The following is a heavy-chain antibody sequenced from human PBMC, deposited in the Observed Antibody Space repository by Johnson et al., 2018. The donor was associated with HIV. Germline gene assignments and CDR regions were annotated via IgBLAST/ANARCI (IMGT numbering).Heavy chain of an antibody. CDR2: ISNDGSNK. Sequence: QVQLVESGGGVVQPGRSLRLSCAASGFTFSSYAIHWVRQAPGKGLEWVAVISNDGSNKYYADSVKCRFTISRDNSKNTLYVQMDSLRAEDTAVYYCARGTYYYDSSGLALRNDAFDIWGQGTMVTVSS. J-gene: IGHJ3*02. CDR1: GFTFSSYA. CDR3: ARGTYYYDSSGLALRNDAFDI. V-gene: IGHV3-30-3*01. D-gene: IGHD3-22*01.